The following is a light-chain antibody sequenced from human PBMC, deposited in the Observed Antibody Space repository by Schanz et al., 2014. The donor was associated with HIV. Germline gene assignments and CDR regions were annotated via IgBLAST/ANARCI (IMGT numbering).Light chain of an antibody. V-gene: IGKV3D-20*02. Sequence: EIVLTQSPGTLSLSPGDRATLSCRASQSVSSSYLAWYQQKPGQAPRLLIYGASTRVTGIPARFSGSGSGTEFTLTISSLEPEDFAVYYCQQRSNWPLTFGGGTKVEFK. CDR3: QQRSNWPLT. J-gene: IGKJ4*01. CDR2: GAS. CDR1: QSVSSSY.